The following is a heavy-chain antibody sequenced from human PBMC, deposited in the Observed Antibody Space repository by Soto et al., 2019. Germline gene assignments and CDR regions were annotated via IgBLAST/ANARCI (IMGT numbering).Heavy chain of an antibody. J-gene: IGHJ4*02. Sequence: QVQLVESGGAVVQPGKSLRLSCAASGFTFSSYGMYWVRQAPGKGLEWVAAISYAGSNNYHADSVKGRFTISRDNSKKTLYLQLNSLRTEDTAVYYCAKDIVKYTYGACDYWGQGVLVTVSS. CDR1: GFTFSSYG. V-gene: IGHV3-30*18. CDR3: AKDIVKYTYGACDY. CDR2: ISYAGSNN. D-gene: IGHD5-18*01.